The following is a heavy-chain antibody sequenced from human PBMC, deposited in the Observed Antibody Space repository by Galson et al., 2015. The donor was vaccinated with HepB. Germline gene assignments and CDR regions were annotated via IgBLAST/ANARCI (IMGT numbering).Heavy chain of an antibody. CDR1: GFTFSSYS. CDR2: ISSSSSYI. V-gene: IGHV3-21*01. J-gene: IGHJ2*01. CDR3: ARERDLRRFDL. Sequence: SLRLSCAASGFTFSSYSMNWVRQAPGKGLEWVSSISSSSSYIYYTDSVKGRFTISRDNAKNSLYLQMNSLGAEDTAVYYCARERDLRRFDLWGRGTLVTVSS.